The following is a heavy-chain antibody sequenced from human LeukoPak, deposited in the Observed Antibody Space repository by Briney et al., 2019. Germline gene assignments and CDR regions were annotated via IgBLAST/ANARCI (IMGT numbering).Heavy chain of an antibody. CDR2: IGYDGSTE. Sequence: GRSLRLSCSASGFPFSSYGFHWVRQAPGKGLEWVADIGYDGSTEYYADSVKGRFTISKDNSKNTLYLQMNSLRDEDTAVYYCARDYRAMDVWGRGTTVTVSS. CDR3: ARDYRAMDV. V-gene: IGHV3-33*01. J-gene: IGHJ6*02. CDR1: GFPFSSYG.